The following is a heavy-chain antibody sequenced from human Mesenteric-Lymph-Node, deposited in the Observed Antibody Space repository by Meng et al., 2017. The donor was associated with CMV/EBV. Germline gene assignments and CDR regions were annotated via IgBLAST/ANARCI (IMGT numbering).Heavy chain of an antibody. D-gene: IGHD2-2*01. Sequence: GESLKISCAASGFTFSNYWMIWVRQAPGKGLEWVANIEEDGSEKYYVGSVKGRFTISRDNAKNSLYLQMNSLRAEDTAVYYCARAKREGSTSCYDYWGQGTLVTVSS. CDR2: IEEDGSEK. V-gene: IGHV3-7*01. CDR1: GFTFSNYW. J-gene: IGHJ4*02. CDR3: ARAKREGSTSCYDY.